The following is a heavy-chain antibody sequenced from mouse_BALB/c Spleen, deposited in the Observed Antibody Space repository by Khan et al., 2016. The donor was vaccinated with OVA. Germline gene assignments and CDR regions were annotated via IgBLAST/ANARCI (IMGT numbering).Heavy chain of an antibody. Sequence: QIQLVQSGPELKKPGETVRISCKASGYTFTTAGIQWVQKMPGKGLKWIGWINTHSGVPKYAEDFKGRFAFSLEISISTAYLQITTRKNEDTATYFCARGGAAYYRNDGGAMEYWGQGTSVTVSS. CDR2: INTHSGVP. J-gene: IGHJ4*01. CDR1: GYTFTTAG. V-gene: IGHV9-4*02. CDR3: ARGGAAYYRNDGGAMEY. D-gene: IGHD2-14*01.